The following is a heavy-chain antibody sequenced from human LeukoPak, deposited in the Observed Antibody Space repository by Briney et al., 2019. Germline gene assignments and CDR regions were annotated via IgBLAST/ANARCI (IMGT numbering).Heavy chain of an antibody. Sequence: PSETLSLTCTVSGGSISSGGYYWSWIRQHPGKGLEWIGYIYYSGSTYYNPSLKSRVTISVDTSKNQFSLKLSSVTAADTAVYYXXRGATWRGMDVWGQGTTVTVSS. D-gene: IGHD1-26*01. CDR2: IYYSGST. CDR3: XRGATWRGMDV. CDR1: GGSISSGGYY. J-gene: IGHJ6*02. V-gene: IGHV4-31*03.